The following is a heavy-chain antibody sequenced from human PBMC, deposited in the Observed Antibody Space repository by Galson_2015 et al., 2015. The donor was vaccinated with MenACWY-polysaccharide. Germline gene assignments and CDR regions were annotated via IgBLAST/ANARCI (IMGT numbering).Heavy chain of an antibody. Sequence: ALRLSCAASGFTFSSYGMHWVRQAPGKGLDWVTYITYDGSDQNYARSVKGRFTISRDNSKSMLDLQMDSLRAEDTAVYHCAKREARNSGPFDLWGQGALVTVSS. J-gene: IGHJ4*02. D-gene: IGHD6-19*01. CDR2: ITYDGSDQ. CDR3: AKREARNSGPFDL. CDR1: GFTFSSYG. V-gene: IGHV3-30*18.